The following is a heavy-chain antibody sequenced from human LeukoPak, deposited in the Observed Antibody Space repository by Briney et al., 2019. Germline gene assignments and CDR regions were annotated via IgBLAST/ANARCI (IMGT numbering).Heavy chain of an antibody. CDR1: GFTFDDYA. V-gene: IGHV3-9*01. CDR3: AKEQRNNWFDP. CDR2: ISWNSGSI. J-gene: IGHJ5*02. Sequence: GGSLRLSCAASGFTFDDYAMHWVRQAPGKGLEWVSGISWNSGSIGYADSVKGRFTISRDNAKNSLYLQMNSLRAEDTALYYCAKEQRNNWFDPWGQGALVTVSS. D-gene: IGHD6-25*01.